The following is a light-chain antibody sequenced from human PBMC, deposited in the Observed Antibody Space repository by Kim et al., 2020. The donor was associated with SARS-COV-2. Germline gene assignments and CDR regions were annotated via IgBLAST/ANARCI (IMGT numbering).Light chain of an antibody. V-gene: IGKV3-20*01. CDR2: GAS. CDR1: QSVRNNY. J-gene: IGKJ2*01. CDR3: LHFGGSPIHT. Sequence: IVLTQSPGTLSLSPGERATLSCRASQSVRNNYLTWYQHKPGQPPRLLIYGASSRAAGIPDRFIGSGSGTDFTLTISRLEPEDFAVYYCLHFGGSPIHTFGQGTKLEIK.